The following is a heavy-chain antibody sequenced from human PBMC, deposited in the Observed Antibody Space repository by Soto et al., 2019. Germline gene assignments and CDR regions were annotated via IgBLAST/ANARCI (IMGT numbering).Heavy chain of an antibody. CDR1: GYSISSGYY. Sequence: SETLSLTCAVSGYSISSGYYWGCIRQPPGKGLEWIGSIYHSGSTYYNPSLKSRVTISVDTSKNQFSLKLSSVTAADTAVYYCARDLYGSGSYWGQGTLVTVYS. D-gene: IGHD3-10*01. CDR3: ARDLYGSGSY. V-gene: IGHV4-38-2*02. CDR2: IYHSGST. J-gene: IGHJ4*02.